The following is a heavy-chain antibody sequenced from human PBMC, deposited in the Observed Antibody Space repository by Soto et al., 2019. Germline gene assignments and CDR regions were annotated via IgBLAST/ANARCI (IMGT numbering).Heavy chain of an antibody. J-gene: IGHJ4*02. CDR2: ISYDGSNK. V-gene: IGHV3-30-3*01. Sequence: GGSLRLSCAASGLTFSSYAMHWVRQAPGKGLEWVAVISYDGSNKYYADSVKGRFTISRDISKNTLYLQMNSLRAEDTAVYYCARAGGLLLDYWGQGTLVTVSS. D-gene: IGHD2-15*01. CDR3: ARAGGLLLDY. CDR1: GLTFSSYA.